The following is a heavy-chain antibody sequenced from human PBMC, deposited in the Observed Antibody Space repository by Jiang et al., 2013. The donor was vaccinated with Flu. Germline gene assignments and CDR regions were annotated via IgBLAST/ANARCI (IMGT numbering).Heavy chain of an antibody. CDR1: GGSISSSSYY. CDR2: IYYSGST. V-gene: IGHV4-39*01. D-gene: IGHD6-13*01. CDR3: ARGSSSWYRSGVDY. Sequence: GPGLVKPSETLSLTCTVSGGSISSSSYYWGWIRQPPGKGLEWIGSIYYSGSTYYNPSLKSRVTISVDTSKNQFSLKLSSVTAADTAVYYCARGSSSWYRSGVDYWGQGTLVTVSS. J-gene: IGHJ4*02.